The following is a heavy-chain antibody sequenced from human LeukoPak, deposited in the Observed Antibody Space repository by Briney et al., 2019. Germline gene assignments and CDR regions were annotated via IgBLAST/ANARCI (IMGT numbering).Heavy chain of an antibody. J-gene: IGHJ4*02. D-gene: IGHD1-14*01. CDR2: VSHDGETK. CDR3: AKEALTSQIDY. V-gene: IGHV3-30*18. Sequence: GSSLRLSCAASGFTFRSYGMHWVHQVPVKGLEWVGVVSHDGETKYYADSVKGRFTISRDNFRNTLSLQVNSLRVDDSAVYYCAKEALTSQIDYWGQGTLVTVSS. CDR1: GFTFRSYG.